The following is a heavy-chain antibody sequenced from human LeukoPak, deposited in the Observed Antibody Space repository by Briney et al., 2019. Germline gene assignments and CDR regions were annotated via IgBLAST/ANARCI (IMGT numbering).Heavy chain of an antibody. CDR2: IIPIVGTA. V-gene: IGHV1-69*06. CDR3: AGDGITMVREDNWFDP. Sequence: SVKVSCKAAGGTVSSYAISWVRQAAGQGLGGMGGIIPIVGTANYSQKFQGRVTITADKSSSTGYVEMSSLRSEDPALYYCAGDGITMVREDNWFDPWGQGTLVTVSS. J-gene: IGHJ5*02. D-gene: IGHD3-10*01. CDR1: GGTVSSYA.